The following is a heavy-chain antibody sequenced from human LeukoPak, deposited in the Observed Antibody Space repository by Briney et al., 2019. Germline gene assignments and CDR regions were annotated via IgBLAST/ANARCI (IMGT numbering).Heavy chain of an antibody. V-gene: IGHV4-61*05. J-gene: IGHJ4*02. Sequence: SETLSLTCTVSGGSVSTSVFYWGWVRHPPGKDLEWIGDIFYTGKTNYNTSVKSGVTISLDMSKNQFSLKLTSVTAADTAVYHCTRVFDSWGQGTLVTVSP. CDR2: IFYTGKT. CDR3: TRVFDS. CDR1: GGSVSTSVFY.